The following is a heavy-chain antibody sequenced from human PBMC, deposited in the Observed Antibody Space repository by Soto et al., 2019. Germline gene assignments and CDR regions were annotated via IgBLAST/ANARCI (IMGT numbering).Heavy chain of an antibody. CDR2: MSPNSGNT. D-gene: IGHD4-17*01. CDR1: GYTFTSYD. Sequence: QVQLVQSGAEVRKPGASVKVSCKASGYTFTSYDINWVRQATGQGLEYLGWMSPNSGNTGYVQKFQGRVTMTWDTSXXTAYRGLSSLRSEDTAVYFCARGVKSGAYSRWFDPWGQGTLVTVSS. J-gene: IGHJ5*02. V-gene: IGHV1-8*01. CDR3: ARGVKSGAYSRWFDP.